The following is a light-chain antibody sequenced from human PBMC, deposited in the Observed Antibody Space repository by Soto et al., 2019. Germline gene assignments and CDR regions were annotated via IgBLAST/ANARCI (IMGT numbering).Light chain of an antibody. V-gene: IGLV2-23*01. CDR1: SSDVGSYNL. CDR2: EGS. CDR3: CSYAGSSIVV. J-gene: IGLJ2*01. Sequence: QSALTQPASVSGSPGQSITISCTGTSSDVGSYNLVSWYQQHPGKAPKLMIYEGSKRPSGVSNRFSGSKSGNTASLTISGLHAEDEADYYCCSYAGSSIVVFGGGTQLTVL.